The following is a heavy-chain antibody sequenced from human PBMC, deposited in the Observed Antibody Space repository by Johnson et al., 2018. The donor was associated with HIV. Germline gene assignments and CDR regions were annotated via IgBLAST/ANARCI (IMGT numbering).Heavy chain of an antibody. D-gene: IGHD3-22*01. Sequence: QVQLVESGGGLVQPGGSLRLSCASSGFTFSNYWMSWIRQAPGKGLEWVSYISSSGNTIYYADSVKGRFTISRDNAKNSLYLQLNSLRAEDTALYFCARDRRHYYDSSGYPDYDAFDIWGQGTMVTVSS. J-gene: IGHJ3*02. CDR3: ARDRRHYYDSSGYPDYDAFDI. CDR2: ISSSGNTI. V-gene: IGHV3-11*01. CDR1: GFTFSNYW.